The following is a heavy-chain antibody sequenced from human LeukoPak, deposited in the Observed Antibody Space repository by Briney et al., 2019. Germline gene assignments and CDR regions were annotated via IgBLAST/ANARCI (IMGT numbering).Heavy chain of an antibody. CDR2: ISSSGSTI. Sequence: PGGSLRLSCAASGFSFSSYEMNWVRQAPGKGLEWVSYISSSGSTIYYADSVKGRFTISRDNAKNSLYLQMNSLRAEDTAVYYCARAPPINGMDVWGQGTTVTVSS. CDR1: GFSFSSYE. V-gene: IGHV3-48*03. J-gene: IGHJ6*02. CDR3: ARAPPINGMDV.